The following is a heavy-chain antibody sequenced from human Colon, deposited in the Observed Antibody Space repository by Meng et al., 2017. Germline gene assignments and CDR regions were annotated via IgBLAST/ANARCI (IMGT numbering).Heavy chain of an antibody. CDR3: ARVRITIFGVVSTFDY. V-gene: IGHV4-34*01. Sequence: GQRTQWGGGTLDPLEAPALTCAVYGGSFSGYYWSWIRQPPGKGLEWIGEINHSGSTNYNPSLKSRVTISVDTSKNQFSLKLSSVTAADTAVYYCARVRITIFGVVSTFDYWGQGTLVTVSS. CDR1: GGSFSGYY. J-gene: IGHJ4*02. D-gene: IGHD3-3*01. CDR2: INHSGST.